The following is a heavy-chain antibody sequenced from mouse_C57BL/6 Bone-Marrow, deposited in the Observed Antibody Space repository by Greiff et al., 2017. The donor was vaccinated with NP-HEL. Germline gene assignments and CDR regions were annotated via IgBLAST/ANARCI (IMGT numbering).Heavy chain of an antibody. CDR2: INPNNGGT. Sequence: EVQLQQSGPELVKPGASVKISCKASGYTFTDYYMNWVKQSHGKSLEWIGDINPNNGGTSYNQKFKGKATLTVDKSSSTAYMELRSLTSEDSAVYYCARSDYYSNFYWGQGTTLTVSS. V-gene: IGHV1-26*01. CDR3: ARSDYYSNFY. J-gene: IGHJ2*01. D-gene: IGHD2-5*01. CDR1: GYTFTDYY.